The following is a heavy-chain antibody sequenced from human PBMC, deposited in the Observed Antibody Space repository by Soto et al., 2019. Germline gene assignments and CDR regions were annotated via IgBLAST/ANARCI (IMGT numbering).Heavy chain of an antibody. CDR3: AKNPTYYYDSRGYHLAY. CDR2: ISGSGGST. D-gene: IGHD3-22*01. V-gene: IGHV3-23*01. J-gene: IGHJ4*02. CDR1: GFTFSSYA. Sequence: GGSLRLSCAASGFTFSSYAMSWVRQAPGKGLEWVSAISGSGGSTYYADSVKGRFTISRDNSKNTLYLQMNSLRAEDTVVYYCAKNPTYYYDSRGYHLAYWGQGTLVTVSS.